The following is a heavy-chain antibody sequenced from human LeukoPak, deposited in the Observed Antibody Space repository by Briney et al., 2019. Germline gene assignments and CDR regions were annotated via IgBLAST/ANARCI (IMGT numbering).Heavy chain of an antibody. CDR2: INHSGST. V-gene: IGHV4-34*01. CDR3: VMGVWFVDY. D-gene: IGHD3-10*01. J-gene: IGHJ4*02. Sequence: PSETLSLTCAVYGGSFSGYYWSWIRQPPGKGLEWIGEINHSGSTNYNPSLKSRVTISVDTSKNQSSLKLSSVTAADTAVYYCVMGVWFVDYWGQGTLVTVSS. CDR1: GGSFSGYY.